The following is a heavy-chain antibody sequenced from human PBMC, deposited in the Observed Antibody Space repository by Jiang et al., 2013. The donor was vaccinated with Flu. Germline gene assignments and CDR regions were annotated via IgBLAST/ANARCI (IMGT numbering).Heavy chain of an antibody. Sequence: AASGFTFSSYGMHWVRQAPGKGLEWVAVISYDGSNKYYADSVKGRFTISRDNSKNTLYLQMNSLRAEDTAVYYCAKDPSPYDFVAEYYFDYWGQGTLVTVSS. D-gene: IGHD3-3*01. CDR1: GFTFSSYG. J-gene: IGHJ4*02. CDR2: ISYDGSNK. CDR3: AKDPSPYDFVAEYYFDY. V-gene: IGHV3-30*18.